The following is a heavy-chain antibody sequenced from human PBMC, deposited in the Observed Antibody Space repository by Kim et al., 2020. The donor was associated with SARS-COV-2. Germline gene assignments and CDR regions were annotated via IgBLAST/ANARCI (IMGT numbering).Heavy chain of an antibody. J-gene: IGHJ6*02. V-gene: IGHV3-74*01. Sequence: GGSLRLSCAASGFTFSSYWMHWVRQAPGKGLVWVSRINSDGSSTSYADSVKGRFTISRDNAKNTLYLQMNSLRAEDTAVYYCAGAADRFWSGYLYYYYYGMDVWGQGTTVTVSS. D-gene: IGHD3-3*01. CDR2: INSDGSST. CDR1: GFTFSSYW. CDR3: AGAADRFWSGYLYYYYYGMDV.